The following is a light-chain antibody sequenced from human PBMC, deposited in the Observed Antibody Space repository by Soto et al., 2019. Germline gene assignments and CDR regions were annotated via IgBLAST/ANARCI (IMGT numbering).Light chain of an antibody. Sequence: QSVLTQPAFVSGSPGQSITISCTGTSSDVGGYNYVSWYQQHPGKAPKLMIYEVSNRPSGVSNRFSGSKSGNTASLTISGLQAEDEADYYCSSYTSSRTLHVVFGGGTQLTVL. V-gene: IGLV2-14*01. CDR3: SSYTSSRTLHVV. CDR1: SSDVGGYNY. CDR2: EVS. J-gene: IGLJ2*01.